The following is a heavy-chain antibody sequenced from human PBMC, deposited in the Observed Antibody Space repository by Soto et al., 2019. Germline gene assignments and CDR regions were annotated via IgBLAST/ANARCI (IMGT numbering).Heavy chain of an antibody. V-gene: IGHV4-4*02. D-gene: IGHD6-19*01. J-gene: IGHJ3*01. CDR3: AYSTGWYRHDV. CDR1: GDSISNSRW. Sequence: QVQLQESGPGLVKPSGTLSLTCAVSGDSISNSRWWTWVRQPPGKGLEWIGDIFHSGDTNYNPSLKSRVFISVDKSQNQFSPKVSSVTAADTAVYYCAYSTGWYRHDVWGQGTLGTVSS. CDR2: IFHSGDT.